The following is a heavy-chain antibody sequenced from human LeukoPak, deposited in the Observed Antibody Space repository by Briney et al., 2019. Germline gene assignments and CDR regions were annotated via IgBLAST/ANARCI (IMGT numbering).Heavy chain of an antibody. Sequence: GASVKVSCKASGYTFTGYYMHWARQAPGQGLEWMGWINPNSGGTNYAQKFQGRVTMTRDTSISTAYMELSRLRSDDTAVYYCARDGFMVRGIIDYWGQGTLVTVSS. V-gene: IGHV1-2*02. CDR3: ARDGFMVRGIIDY. CDR2: INPNSGGT. CDR1: GYTFTGYY. J-gene: IGHJ4*02. D-gene: IGHD3-10*01.